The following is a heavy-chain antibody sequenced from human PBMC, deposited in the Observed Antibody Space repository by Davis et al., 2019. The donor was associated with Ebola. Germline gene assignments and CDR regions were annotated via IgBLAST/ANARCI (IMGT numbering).Heavy chain of an antibody. CDR1: GYSFTSYY. J-gene: IGHJ4*02. V-gene: IGHV1-46*01. Sequence: ASVKVSCKASGYSFTSYYMHWVRQAPGQGLEWMAVIKPSGGYTIYAQKFQDRVTMTRDTSTSTVYMDLSSLRSEDTAVYYCARNMASGLDYWGQGTLVTVSS. CDR3: ARNMASGLDY. D-gene: IGHD2/OR15-2a*01. CDR2: IKPSGGYT.